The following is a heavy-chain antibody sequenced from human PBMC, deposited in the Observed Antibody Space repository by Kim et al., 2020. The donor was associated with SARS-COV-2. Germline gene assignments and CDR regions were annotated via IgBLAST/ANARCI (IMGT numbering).Heavy chain of an antibody. CDR3: VSHTSDGTAVDF. CDR2: IFYSGST. Sequence: SETLSLTCIVSGGSISSSSYYWGWIRQPPGKGLEWIGSIFYSGSTSYNPSLKSRLTMSVDTSKNQFSLTLSSVTAADTAVYYCVSHTSDGTAVDFWGHGTLVTVSS. V-gene: IGHV4-39*01. J-gene: IGHJ4*01. CDR1: GGSISSSSYY. D-gene: IGHD2-2*01.